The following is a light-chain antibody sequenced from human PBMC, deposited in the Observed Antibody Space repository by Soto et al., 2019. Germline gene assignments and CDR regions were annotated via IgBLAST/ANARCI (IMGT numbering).Light chain of an antibody. CDR2: EVS. V-gene: IGLV2-14*01. CDR1: SSDVDTYKY. J-gene: IGLJ2*01. CDR3: CSYAGSTTRVQ. Sequence: QSALTQPASVSGSPGQSITISCTGTSSDVDTYKYVSWYQQHPGKAPKLMIYEVSYRPSGVSDRFSGSKSGNTASQTISGLQAEDEADYYCCSYAGSTTRVQFGGGTKLTVL.